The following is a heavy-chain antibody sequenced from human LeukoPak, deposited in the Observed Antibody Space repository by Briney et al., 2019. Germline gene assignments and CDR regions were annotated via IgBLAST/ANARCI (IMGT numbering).Heavy chain of an antibody. CDR2: ISGSGSTT. CDR1: GFTFSSYA. Sequence: PGGSLRLSCAASGFTFSSYAMSWVRQAPGKGLEWVSGISGSGSTTYYADSVKGRFTISRDNSKNTLYLQMNSLRAEDTAVYYCAKDGGYCSSTSCSPAGFDCWGQGTLVTVSS. J-gene: IGHJ4*02. V-gene: IGHV3-23*01. D-gene: IGHD2-2*01. CDR3: AKDGGYCSSTSCSPAGFDC.